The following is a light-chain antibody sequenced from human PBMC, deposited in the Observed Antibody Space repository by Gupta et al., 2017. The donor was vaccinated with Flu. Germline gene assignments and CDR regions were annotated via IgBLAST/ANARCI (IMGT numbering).Light chain of an antibody. V-gene: IGKV1-5*03. Sequence: DIQMTPSPSTLSVSVGDRVTITCRASQSISSWLAWYQQKPGKAPKLLIYKASSLESGVPSRFSGSGSGTEFTLTISSLQPDDFATDYCQQYNSYSPYTFGQGTKLEIK. CDR2: KAS. J-gene: IGKJ2*01. CDR1: QSISSW. CDR3: QQYNSYSPYT.